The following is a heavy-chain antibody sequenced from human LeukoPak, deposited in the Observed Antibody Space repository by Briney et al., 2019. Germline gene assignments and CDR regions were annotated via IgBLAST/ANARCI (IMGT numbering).Heavy chain of an antibody. D-gene: IGHD3-10*01. Sequence: GGSLRLSCAASGFTVSSYAMNWVRQAPGKGLEWVSAISGSGGSTYYADSVKGRFTISSDNSKNTLYLQMNSLRAEDTAEYYCAKRGIASIDYWGQGTLVTVSS. CDR1: GFTVSSYA. J-gene: IGHJ4*02. CDR3: AKRGIASIDY. V-gene: IGHV3-23*01. CDR2: ISGSGGST.